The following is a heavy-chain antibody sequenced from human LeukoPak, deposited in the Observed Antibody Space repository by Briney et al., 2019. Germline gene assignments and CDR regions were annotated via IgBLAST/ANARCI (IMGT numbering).Heavy chain of an antibody. J-gene: IGHJ6*03. CDR3: ARDFPQSDLGPHYYMDV. CDR1: GFTFSDYY. V-gene: IGHV3-11*04. D-gene: IGHD7-27*01. CDR2: ITNSGSTI. Sequence: GGSLRLSCAASGFTFSDYYMSWIRQAPGKGLEWVSYITNSGSTIYYADSVKGRFTISRDNAKNSLYLQMNSLRAEDTAVYYCARDFPQSDLGPHYYMDVWGKGTTVTVSS.